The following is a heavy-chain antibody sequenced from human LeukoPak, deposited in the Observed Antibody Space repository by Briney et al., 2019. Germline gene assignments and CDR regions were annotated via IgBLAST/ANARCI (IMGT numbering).Heavy chain of an antibody. J-gene: IGHJ4*02. CDR1: GFTVSSNY. Sequence: PGGSLRLSCAASGFTVSSNYMSWVRQAQGKGLEWVSVIYTGGSTYFTDSVNGRFTISRDYSKNTLYLETNSLRVEDTAVYYCARVSRMLGTSTLDNWGQGTLVTVSS. D-gene: IGHD1-26*01. CDR2: IYTGGST. V-gene: IGHV3-66*01. CDR3: ARVSRMLGTSTLDN.